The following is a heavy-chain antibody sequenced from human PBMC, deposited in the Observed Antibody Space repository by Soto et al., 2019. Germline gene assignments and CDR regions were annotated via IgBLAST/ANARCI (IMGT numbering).Heavy chain of an antibody. D-gene: IGHD1-26*01. CDR1: GFIFENFG. CDR3: AKNQGVELVPLATVDWFDP. V-gene: IGHV3-23*01. Sequence: GGSRRLSWAASGFIFENFGMSWVCQAPGKGLGWMSSISVSGFNKYYADSVKGRFTISRDNSKSTVYLELNNLSAEDTAVYHCAKNQGVELVPLATVDWFDPWGQGSVVTVSS. CDR2: ISVSGFNK. J-gene: IGHJ5*02.